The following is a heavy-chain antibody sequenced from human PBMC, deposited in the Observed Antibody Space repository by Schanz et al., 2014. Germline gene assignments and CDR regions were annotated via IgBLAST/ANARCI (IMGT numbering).Heavy chain of an antibody. V-gene: IGHV3-23*04. CDR2: SGSGGST. CDR1: GFTVSSDH. D-gene: IGHD1-1*01. Sequence: EVQLVESGGGFVQPGGSPGLSCVVSGFTVSSDHMSWVRQAPGKGLEWVSGISGSGGSTYYADSVKGRFTISRDNSKNTVYLQMNRLRAEDTAVYYCARGTDWNLHYWGQGALVTVSS. CDR3: ARGTDWNLHY. J-gene: IGHJ4*02.